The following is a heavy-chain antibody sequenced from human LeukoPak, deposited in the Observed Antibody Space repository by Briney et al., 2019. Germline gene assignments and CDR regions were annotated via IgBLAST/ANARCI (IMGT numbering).Heavy chain of an antibody. J-gene: IGHJ4*02. CDR2: LTSGGST. V-gene: IGHV3-23*01. CDR1: GFSFRTYG. CDR3: AKGYSSS. Sequence: GGSLRLSCAASGFSFRTYGMSWVRQAPGEGLEWVSTLTSGGSTYYGDSVKGRFTISRDNSKNTLYLQMNSLRAGDTAVYYCAKGYSSSWGQGTLVTVSS. D-gene: IGHD6-13*01.